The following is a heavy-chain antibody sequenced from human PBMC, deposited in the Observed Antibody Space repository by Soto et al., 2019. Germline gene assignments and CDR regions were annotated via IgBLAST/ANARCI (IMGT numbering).Heavy chain of an antibody. J-gene: IGHJ4*02. CDR1: GYTFTSYG. CDR3: AKTFGDNWLLDY. Sequence: GASVKVSCKASGYTFTSYGISWVRQAPGQGLEWMGWISAYNGNTNYAQKLQGRVTMTTDTSTSTAYMELRSLRGEDAAIYYCAKTFGDNWLLDYWGPGTLVTVSS. CDR2: ISAYNGNT. V-gene: IGHV1-18*01. D-gene: IGHD1-1*01.